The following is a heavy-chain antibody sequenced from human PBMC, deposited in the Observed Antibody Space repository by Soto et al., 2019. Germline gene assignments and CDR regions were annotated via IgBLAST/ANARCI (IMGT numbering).Heavy chain of an antibody. CDR3: ARGRTIFGVVNFDD. Sequence: QVQLVQSGAEVKRPGSSVKVSCKASGGTFSNSPIAWVRLAPGQGLEWMGGVIPIFSIVKYAQKFQGRVTFTADDSTSTAYMELSSLTSEDTAVYYCARGRTIFGVVNFDDWGQGTLVTVSS. D-gene: IGHD3-3*01. CDR1: GGTFSNSP. V-gene: IGHV1-69*01. J-gene: IGHJ4*02. CDR2: VIPIFSIV.